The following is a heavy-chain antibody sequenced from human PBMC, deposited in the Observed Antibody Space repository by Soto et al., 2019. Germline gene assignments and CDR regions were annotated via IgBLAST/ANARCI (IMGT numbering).Heavy chain of an antibody. CDR3: AKDSHYGDFLPVDY. CDR1: GFTFSSYA. Sequence: PGGSLRLSCTASGFTFSSYAMSWVRQAPGKGLEWVSAISGSGGSTYYADSVKGRFTISRDNSKDTLYLQMNSLRAEYTALYFCAKDSHYGDFLPVDYWGQGTLVTVSS. D-gene: IGHD4-17*01. V-gene: IGHV3-23*01. J-gene: IGHJ4*02. CDR2: ISGSGGST.